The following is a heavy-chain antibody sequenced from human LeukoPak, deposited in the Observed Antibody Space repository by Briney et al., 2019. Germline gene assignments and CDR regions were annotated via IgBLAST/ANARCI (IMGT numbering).Heavy chain of an antibody. CDR3: ARDADYGDWEGMDP. D-gene: IGHD4-17*01. V-gene: IGHV3-74*01. CDR2: INSDGSRI. CDR1: GFTFSRYW. Sequence: GGSLRLSCAASGFTFSRYWMHWVRQAPGKGLVWVSLINSDGSRISYADSVKGRFTISKDNAKNTLYLQMNSLRAEDTAVYYCARDADYGDWEGMDPWGQGTLVTVSS. J-gene: IGHJ5*02.